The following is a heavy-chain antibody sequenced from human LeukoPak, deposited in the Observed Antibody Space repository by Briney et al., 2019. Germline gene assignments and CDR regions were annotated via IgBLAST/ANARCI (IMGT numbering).Heavy chain of an antibody. V-gene: IGHV3-23*01. J-gene: IGHJ4*02. Sequence: SLXLSXAXSXFXFSSYAMSWVRQAPGKGLEWVSAISGSGGSTYYADSVKGRFTISRDNSKNTLYLQMNSLRAEDTAVYYCAKAYYCSRTSCPIDYWGQGTLVTVSS. CDR1: XFXFSSYA. CDR3: AKAYYCSRTSCPIDY. D-gene: IGHD2-2*01. CDR2: ISGSGGST.